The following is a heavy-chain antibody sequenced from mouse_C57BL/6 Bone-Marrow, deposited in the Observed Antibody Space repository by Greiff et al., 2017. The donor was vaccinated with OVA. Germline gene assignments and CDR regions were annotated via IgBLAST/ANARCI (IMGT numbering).Heavy chain of an antibody. D-gene: IGHD2-10*01. CDR1: GYTFTSYW. CDR3: ARLTYYEDY. CDR2: IYPSDSET. Sequence: QVQLQQPGAELVRPGSSVKLSCKASGYTFTSYWMDWVKRRPGQGLEWIGNIYPSDSETHYNQKFKDKATLTVDKSSSTAYMQLSSLTSEDSAVYYCARLTYYEDYWGQGTTLTVSS. V-gene: IGHV1-61*01. J-gene: IGHJ2*01.